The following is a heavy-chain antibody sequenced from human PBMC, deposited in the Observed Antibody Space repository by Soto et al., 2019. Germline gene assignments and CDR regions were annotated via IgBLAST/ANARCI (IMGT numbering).Heavy chain of an antibody. D-gene: IGHD3-3*01. J-gene: IGHJ4*02. CDR2: VNPNSGNT. Sequence: QVQLVQSGAEVKKPGASVKVSCKASGYTFTTYNINWVRQATGQGLEWMGWVNPNSGNTAYAQKFQGRITMTRDTSIRTAYMELNSLRSEDTAVYYCAGPWSKQWGQGTLVTVSS. CDR1: GYTFTTYN. CDR3: AGPWSKQ. V-gene: IGHV1-8*01.